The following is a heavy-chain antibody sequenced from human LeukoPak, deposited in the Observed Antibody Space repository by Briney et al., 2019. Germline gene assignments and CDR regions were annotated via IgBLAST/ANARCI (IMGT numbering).Heavy chain of an antibody. CDR2: INHSGST. J-gene: IGHJ3*02. CDR1: GGSISGYH. V-gene: IGHV4-34*01. Sequence: PSETLSLTCSVSGGSISGYHWSWIRQPPGKGLEWIGEINHSGSTNYNPSLKSRVTISVDTSKNQFSLKLTSVTAADTAVYYCARAHDYGNVFDIWGQGTMVTVSS. CDR3: ARAHDYGNVFDI. D-gene: IGHD4-17*01.